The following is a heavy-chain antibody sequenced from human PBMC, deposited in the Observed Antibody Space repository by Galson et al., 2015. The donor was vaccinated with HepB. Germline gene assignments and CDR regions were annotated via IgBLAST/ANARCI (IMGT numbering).Heavy chain of an antibody. CDR1: GYTFTVYA. V-gene: IGHV1-18*01. J-gene: IGHJ3*02. D-gene: IGHD3-10*02. CDR3: ARDVRYAFEM. Sequence: SVKVSCKASGYTFTVYAVNWVRQAPGQGLEWMGWISTNSGNTYYAQKFQDRLIMTTERSTSTAYMELRSLTSDDTAFYYCARDVRYAFEMWGQGTMVTVS. CDR2: ISTNSGNT.